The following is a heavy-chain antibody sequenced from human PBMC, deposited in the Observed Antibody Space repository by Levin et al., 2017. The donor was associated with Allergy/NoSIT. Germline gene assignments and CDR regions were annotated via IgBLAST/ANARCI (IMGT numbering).Heavy chain of an antibody. Sequence: NTSETLSLTCTVSGGSISSSIYYWAWIRQPPGEGLEWIANIYYSGSTYYNPSLKSRVTISVDTSKNQFSLKLSSVTASDTAMYYCARCYYGSERWWFDPWGQGTLVTVSS. V-gene: IGHV4-39*01. CDR3: ARCYYGSERWWFDP. CDR2: IYYSGST. D-gene: IGHD3-10*01. CDR1: GGSISSSIYY. J-gene: IGHJ5*02.